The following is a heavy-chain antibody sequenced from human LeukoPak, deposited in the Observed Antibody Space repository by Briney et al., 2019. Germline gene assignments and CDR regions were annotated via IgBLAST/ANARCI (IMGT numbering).Heavy chain of an antibody. CDR3: ARQTGSGLFILP. CDR2: IFYDGTIQ. CDR1: GFTFSSYS. Sequence: GGSLRLSCAASGFTFSSYSMNWVRQAPGKGLEWVAVIFYDGTIQYYSDSVRGRLIVSRDNPKNTLYLQMNSLRAEDTAVYYCARQTGSGLFILPGGQGTLVTVSS. J-gene: IGHJ4*02. V-gene: IGHV3-30*03. D-gene: IGHD3/OR15-3a*01.